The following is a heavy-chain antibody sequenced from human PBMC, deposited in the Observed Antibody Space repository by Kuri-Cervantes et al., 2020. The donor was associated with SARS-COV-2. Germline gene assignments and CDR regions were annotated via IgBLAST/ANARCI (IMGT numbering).Heavy chain of an antibody. CDR1: GYTFASYS. CDR2: INAGNDDT. CDR3: ARMTGLRLGELSFPDY. J-gene: IGHJ4*02. V-gene: IGHV1-3*01. D-gene: IGHD3-16*02. Sequence: ASVRVSCKASGYTFASYSIHWMRQAPGQRLEWQGWINAGNDDTQSSQKFQGRVTITKDTSKNQVVLTMTNMDPVDTATYYCARMTGLRLGELSFPDYWGQGTLVTVSS.